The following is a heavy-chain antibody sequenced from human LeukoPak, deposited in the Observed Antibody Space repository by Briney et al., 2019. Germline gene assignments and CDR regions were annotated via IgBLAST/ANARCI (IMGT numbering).Heavy chain of an antibody. CDR1: GGSISRYY. Sequence: SETLSLTCTVSGGSISRYYWTWIRQPPGKGLEWIGYIYYSGSTSYSPSIKSRVTISVDTSKNQFSLKMSSVTAADTAVYYCARGRYSYGSKTTIDFWGQGTLVTAPS. CDR3: ARGRYSYGSKTTIDF. CDR2: IYYSGST. V-gene: IGHV4-59*01. J-gene: IGHJ4*02. D-gene: IGHD5-18*01.